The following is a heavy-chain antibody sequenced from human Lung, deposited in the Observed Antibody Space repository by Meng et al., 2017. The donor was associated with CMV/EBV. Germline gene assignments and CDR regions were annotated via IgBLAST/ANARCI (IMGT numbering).Heavy chain of an antibody. CDR3: ARGIAVAPPSD. J-gene: IGHJ4*02. V-gene: IGHV3-30-3*01. CDR2: ISYDGSNK. Sequence: GGSXRLXCAASGFTFSRFAMHWVRQAPGKGLEWVAVISYDGSNKYYADSVKGRFTISRDNSKNTLYLQMNSLRAEDTAVYHCARGIAVAPPSDWCQGTLVTFSS. CDR1: GFTFSRFA. D-gene: IGHD6-19*01.